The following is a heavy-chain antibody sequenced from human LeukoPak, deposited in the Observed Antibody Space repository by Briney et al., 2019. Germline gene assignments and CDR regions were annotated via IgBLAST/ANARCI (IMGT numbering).Heavy chain of an antibody. Sequence: PGRSLRLSCAASGFTFSSYAMHWVRQAPGKGLKWVAVISYDGSNKYYADSVKGRFTISRDNSKNTLYLQMNSLRAEDTAVYYCAKSGSSTYYYYYYMDVWGKGTTVTVSS. CDR2: ISYDGSNK. CDR3: AKSGSSTYYYYYYMDV. D-gene: IGHD1-26*01. J-gene: IGHJ6*03. CDR1: GFTFSSYA. V-gene: IGHV3-30*01.